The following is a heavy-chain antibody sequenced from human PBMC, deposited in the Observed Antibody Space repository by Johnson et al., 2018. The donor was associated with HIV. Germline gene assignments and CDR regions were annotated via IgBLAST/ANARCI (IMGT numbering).Heavy chain of an antibody. CDR3: ARARGDFWSGYPAFDI. V-gene: IGHV3-64*01. J-gene: IGHJ3*02. CDR2: LSSNGGST. Sequence: VQLVESGGGLVQPGGSLRLSCAASGFTFSSYAMHWVRQAPGKGLEYVSALSSNGGSTYYANSVTGRFTISRDNSKNTLYLQMGSLRAEDMAVYYCARARGDFWSGYPAFDIWGQGTMVTVSS. D-gene: IGHD3-3*01. CDR1: GFTFSSYA.